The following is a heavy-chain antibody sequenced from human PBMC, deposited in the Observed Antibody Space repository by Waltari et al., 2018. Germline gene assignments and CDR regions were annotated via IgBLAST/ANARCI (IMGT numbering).Heavy chain of an antibody. J-gene: IGHJ2*01. CDR3: ARDGDGSGSYSWYFDL. Sequence: EVQLVESGGGLVQPGGSLRLSCAASGFTFSSYWMSWVRQAPGKGLEWVANIKQDGSEKYYVDSVKCRFTISRDNAKNSLYLQMNSLRAEDTAVYYCARDGDGSGSYSWYFDLWGRGTLVTVSS. CDR1: GFTFSSYW. V-gene: IGHV3-7*01. CDR2: IKQDGSEK. D-gene: IGHD3-10*01.